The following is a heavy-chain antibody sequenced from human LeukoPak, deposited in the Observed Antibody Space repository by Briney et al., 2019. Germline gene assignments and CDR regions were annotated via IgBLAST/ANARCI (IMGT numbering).Heavy chain of an antibody. CDR2: INRDGRDK. Sequence: GGSLRLSCAASGFSFSDFWMSWVRQAPGKGLEWVTNINRDGRDKFYVDSVKGRFTISRDNAKNSLYLQMNSLRAEDTAVYYCARRAYCGGDCYLYYFDYWGQGTLVTVSS. CDR3: ARRAYCGGDCYLYYFDY. CDR1: GFSFSDFW. J-gene: IGHJ4*02. D-gene: IGHD2-21*02. V-gene: IGHV3-7*03.